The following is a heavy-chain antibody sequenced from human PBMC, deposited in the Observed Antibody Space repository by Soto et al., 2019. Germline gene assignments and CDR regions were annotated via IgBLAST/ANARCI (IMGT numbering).Heavy chain of an antibody. J-gene: IGHJ6*02. CDR2: INPNSGST. V-gene: IGHV1-2*02. CDR1: GYTFTGYY. D-gene: IGHD1-1*01. Sequence: VASVKVSCKASGYTFTGYYMHWVRQAPGQGLEWMGWINPNSGSTYYNPSLKSRVTISVDTSKNQFSLKLSSVTAADTAVYYCARAELGRTYYYYYYGMDVWGQGTTVTVSS. CDR3: ARAELGRTYYYYYYGMDV.